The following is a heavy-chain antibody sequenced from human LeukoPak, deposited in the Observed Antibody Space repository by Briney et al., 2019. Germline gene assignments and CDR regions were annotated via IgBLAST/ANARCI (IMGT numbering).Heavy chain of an antibody. CDR3: ARDPSNTSGRYAYFDY. D-gene: IGHD6-19*01. CDR1: GFTFNRYG. CDR2: ISAYNDDT. V-gene: IGHV1-18*01. J-gene: IGHJ4*02. Sequence: ASVKVSCKASGFTFNRYGISWVRQAPGQGLEWMGWISAYNDDTNYAQKFQGRVTMTTDTSTSTAYMELRSLISDDTAVYYCARDPSNTSGRYAYFDYWGQGTLVTVSS.